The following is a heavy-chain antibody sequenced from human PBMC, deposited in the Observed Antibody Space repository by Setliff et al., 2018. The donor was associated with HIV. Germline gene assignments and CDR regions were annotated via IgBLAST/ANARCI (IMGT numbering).Heavy chain of an antibody. Sequence: PGGSLRLSCAASGFTFSSYWMSWVRQAPGKGLEWVANIKQDGSEKYYADSVKGRFTISRDNAKNSLYLQMNSLRAEDTAVYYCAKDRSTQWLLGKPPDYWGQGTLVTVSS. CDR1: GFTFSSYW. CDR2: IKQDGSEK. J-gene: IGHJ4*02. D-gene: IGHD3-22*01. CDR3: AKDRSTQWLLGKPPDY. V-gene: IGHV3-7*01.